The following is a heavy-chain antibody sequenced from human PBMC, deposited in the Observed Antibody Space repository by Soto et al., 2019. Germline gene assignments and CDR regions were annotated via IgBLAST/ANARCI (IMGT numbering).Heavy chain of an antibody. CDR2: ISAYNGNT. Sequence: QVQLVQSGAEVKKPGASVKVSCKASGYTFTSYGISWVRQAPGQGLEWMGWISAYNGNTNYAQKLQGRVTMTTDTSTSTASMELRSLRSDDTAVYYCARELSSSWYGYYYYGMDVWGQGTTVTVSS. D-gene: IGHD6-13*01. CDR1: GYTFTSYG. V-gene: IGHV1-18*01. CDR3: ARELSSSWYGYYYYGMDV. J-gene: IGHJ6*02.